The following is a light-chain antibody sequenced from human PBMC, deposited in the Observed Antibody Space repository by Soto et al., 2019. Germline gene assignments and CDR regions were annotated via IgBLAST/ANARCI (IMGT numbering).Light chain of an antibody. CDR3: NSYTSSNTRV. V-gene: IGLV2-14*01. CDR2: EVS. CDR1: SSDVGGYSR. J-gene: IGLJ1*01. Sequence: QSALTQPASVSGSPGQSSTISCTGTSSDVGGYSRVSWYQHHPGKAPKLIIYEVSDRPSGVSNRFSGSKSGNTASLTISGLQAEDEADYYCNSYTSSNTRVFGTGTKVTVL.